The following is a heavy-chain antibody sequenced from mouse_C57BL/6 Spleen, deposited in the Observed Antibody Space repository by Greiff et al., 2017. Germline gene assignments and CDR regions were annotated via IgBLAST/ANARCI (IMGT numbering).Heavy chain of an antibody. D-gene: IGHD4-1*01. V-gene: IGHV1-59*01. CDR1: GYTFTSYW. Sequence: QVQLQQPGAELVRPGTSVKLSCKASGYTFTSYWMHWVKQRPGQGLEWIGVIDPSDSYTNYNQKFKGKATLTVDTSSSTAYMQLSSLTSEDAAVYYCARGLTGTGYYAMDYWGQGTSVTVSS. CDR3: ARGLTGTGYYAMDY. CDR2: IDPSDSYT. J-gene: IGHJ4*01.